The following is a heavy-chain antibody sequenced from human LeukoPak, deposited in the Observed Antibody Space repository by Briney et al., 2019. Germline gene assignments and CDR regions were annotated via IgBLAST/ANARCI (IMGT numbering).Heavy chain of an antibody. CDR2: IKSDGSST. D-gene: IGHD3-10*01. CDR1: GFTFSNYW. V-gene: IGHV3-74*01. Sequence: PGGSLRLSCAASGFTFSNYWMHWVRQAPGKGLVWVSRIKSDGSSTTYADFVKGRFTISRDNAKNMVYLQMNSLRAEDTAVYYCAKDRFIFDYWGQGTLVTVSS. J-gene: IGHJ4*02. CDR3: AKDRFIFDY.